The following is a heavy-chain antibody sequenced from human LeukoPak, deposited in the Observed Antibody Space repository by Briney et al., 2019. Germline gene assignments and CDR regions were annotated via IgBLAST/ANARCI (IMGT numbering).Heavy chain of an antibody. CDR1: GGSISSYY. D-gene: IGHD3-22*01. CDR3: ARQVVVRDAFDI. V-gene: IGHV4-59*08. Sequence: PSETLSLTCTVSGGSISSYYWSWIRQPPGKGLEWIGYIYYSGSTNYNPSLKSRVTISVDTSKNQFSLKLSSVTAADTAVYYCARQVVVRDAFDIWGQGTMVTVSS. CDR2: IYYSGST. J-gene: IGHJ3*02.